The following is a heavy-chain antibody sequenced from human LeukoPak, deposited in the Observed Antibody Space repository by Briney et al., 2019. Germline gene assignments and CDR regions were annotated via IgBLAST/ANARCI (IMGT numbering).Heavy chain of an antibody. CDR2: INHSGST. D-gene: IGHD3-22*01. CDR3: ARDRFAHYYDSSGYYPDWYFDL. CDR1: GGSFSGYY. J-gene: IGHJ2*01. Sequence: SETLSLTCAVYGGSFSGYYWSWLRQPPGKGLEWIGEINHSGSTNYNPSLKSRVTISVDTSKNQFSLKLSSVTAADTAVYYCARDRFAHYYDSSGYYPDWYFDLWGRGTLVTVSS. V-gene: IGHV4-34*01.